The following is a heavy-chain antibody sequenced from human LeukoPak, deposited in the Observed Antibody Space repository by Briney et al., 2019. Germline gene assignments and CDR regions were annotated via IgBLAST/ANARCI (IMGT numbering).Heavy chain of an antibody. J-gene: IGHJ6*03. D-gene: IGHD5-18*01. CDR2: IYYSGST. CDR1: GGSISSSSYY. CDR3: AGGYSCGSLFSIRRYYYYYMDV. Sequence: SETLSLTCTVSGGSISSSSYYWGWIRQPPGKGLEWIGSIYYSGSTYYNPSLKSRVTISVDTSKNQFSLKLSSVTAADTAVYYCAGGYSCGSLFSIRRYYYYYMDVWGKGTTVTISS. V-gene: IGHV4-39*07.